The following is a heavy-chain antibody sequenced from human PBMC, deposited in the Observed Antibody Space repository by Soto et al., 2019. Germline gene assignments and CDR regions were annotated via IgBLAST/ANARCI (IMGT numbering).Heavy chain of an antibody. D-gene: IGHD2-2*02. CDR1: VFTFSNFS. J-gene: IGHJ6*02. V-gene: IGHV3-21*01. Sequence: GSLRLGCVGSVFTFSNFSINWVRQAPGKGLEWVSSISSRSDIYYADSVKGRFTISRDNAKNSVSLQMNSLRAEDTAVYYCAREYTAWPLAYGLDVWGQGTTVTVSS. CDR3: AREYTAWPLAYGLDV. CDR2: ISSRSDI.